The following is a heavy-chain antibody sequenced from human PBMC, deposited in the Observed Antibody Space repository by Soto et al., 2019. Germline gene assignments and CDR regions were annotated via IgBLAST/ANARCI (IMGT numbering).Heavy chain of an antibody. V-gene: IGHV1-69*06. J-gene: IGHJ4*02. D-gene: IGHD2-2*01. CDR2: IIPIFGTP. CDR1: GGTFNNYV. Sequence: ASVKVSCKASGGTFNNYVINWVRQAPGQGLEWMAGIIPIFGTPNYAQKFQGRVTITADKSTSTAYMELNSLRSEDTAVYYCAGRCDGTNCLAHFDYWGQGTLVTVSS. CDR3: AGRCDGTNCLAHFDY.